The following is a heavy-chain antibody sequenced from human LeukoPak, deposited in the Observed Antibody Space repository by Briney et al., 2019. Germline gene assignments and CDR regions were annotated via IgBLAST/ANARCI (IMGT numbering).Heavy chain of an antibody. Sequence: ASVKVSCKVSGYTLTELSMHWVRQAPGKGLEWMGGFDPEDGETIYAQKFQGRVTMTEDTSTDTAYMELSSLRSEDTAVYYCATPIGGAVAAPRKAFDIWGQGTMVTVSS. CDR2: FDPEDGET. CDR1: GYTLTELS. V-gene: IGHV1-24*01. CDR3: ATPIGGAVAAPRKAFDI. D-gene: IGHD6-19*01. J-gene: IGHJ3*02.